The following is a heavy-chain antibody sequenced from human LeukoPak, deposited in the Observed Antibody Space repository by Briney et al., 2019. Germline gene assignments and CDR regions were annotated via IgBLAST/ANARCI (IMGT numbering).Heavy chain of an antibody. V-gene: IGHV4-31*03. J-gene: IGHJ4*02. CDR3: ARSDVIYDSSGYSKDY. D-gene: IGHD3-22*01. Sequence: PSETLSLTCTVSGGSISSGGYYWSWIRQHPGKGLVGIGNIYYSGSTYYNPSLKSRVTISVDTSKTQFSLKLSSVTAADTAVYYCARSDVIYDSSGYSKDYWGQGTLVTVSS. CDR1: GGSISSGGYY. CDR2: IYYSGST.